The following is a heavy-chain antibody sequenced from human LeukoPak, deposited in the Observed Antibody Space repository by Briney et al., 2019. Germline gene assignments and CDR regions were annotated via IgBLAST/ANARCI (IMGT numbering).Heavy chain of an antibody. D-gene: IGHD2-15*01. CDR1: GGSISSSSYY. CDR3: ARVQYCSGGSCHNLRLFDQ. J-gene: IGHJ4*02. Sequence: SETLSLTCTVSGGSISSSSYYWSWIRQPPGKGLEWIGHIYHSGTTYYNPSVKSRMTISVDTSKNQFSLNLRSVTAVDTAVYYCARVQYCSGGSCHNLRLFDQWGQGTLVTVSS. V-gene: IGHV4-30-4*08. CDR2: IYHSGTT.